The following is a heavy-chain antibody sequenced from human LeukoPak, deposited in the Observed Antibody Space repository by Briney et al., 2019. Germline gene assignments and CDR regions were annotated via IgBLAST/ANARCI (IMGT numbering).Heavy chain of an antibody. Sequence: SGPTLVKPTQTLTLTCTFSGFSLSTSGVGVGWIRQPPGKALEWLALIYWNDDKRYSPSLKSRLTITKDTSKNQVVLTMTNMDPVDTATYYCAHSDGHYYDTYYNWFDPWGQGTLVTVSS. CDR3: AHSDGHYYDTYYNWFDP. D-gene: IGHD3-22*01. CDR1: GFSLSTSGVG. J-gene: IGHJ5*02. V-gene: IGHV2-5*01. CDR2: IYWNDDK.